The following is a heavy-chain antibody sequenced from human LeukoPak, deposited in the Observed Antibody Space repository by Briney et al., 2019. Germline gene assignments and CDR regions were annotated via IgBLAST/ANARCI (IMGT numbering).Heavy chain of an antibody. Sequence: SETLSLTCAVYGGSFSGYYWGWVRQPPGKGLEWIGSVFYRGTTYYSPSLRGRVTMSVDTSKNQFSLKLSSVTAADTSIYYCARHLASLYYFDYWGQGTLVTVSS. CDR2: VFYRGTT. CDR1: GGSFSGYY. D-gene: IGHD6-6*01. CDR3: ARHLASLYYFDY. J-gene: IGHJ4*02. V-gene: IGHV4-34*12.